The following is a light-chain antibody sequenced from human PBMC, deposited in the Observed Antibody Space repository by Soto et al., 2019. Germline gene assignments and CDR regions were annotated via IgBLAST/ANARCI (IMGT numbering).Light chain of an antibody. CDR2: GAS. CDR3: QQYSNWPYT. Sequence: EIVMTHSPATLSLSPGERVTLSCRASQSVSSKLAWYQQKPGQAPRILIYGASIRATDIPARFSGSGSGTEFTLTISRLQSEDFAIFYCQQYSNWPYTFGQGTKLEIK. J-gene: IGKJ2*01. V-gene: IGKV3-15*01. CDR1: QSVSSK.